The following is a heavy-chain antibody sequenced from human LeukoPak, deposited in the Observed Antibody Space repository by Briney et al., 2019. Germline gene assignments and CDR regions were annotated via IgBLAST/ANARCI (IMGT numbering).Heavy chain of an antibody. V-gene: IGHV3-23*01. D-gene: IGHD3-10*01. CDR1: GFTFDDYA. CDR2: ISGSGGST. J-gene: IGHJ4*02. Sequence: GGSLRLSCAASGFTFDDYAMHWVRQAPGKGLEWVSAISGSGGSTYYADSVKGRFTISRDNSKNTLYLQMNSLRAEDTAVYYCANGGYYYGSGSYPFFDYWGQGTLVTVSS. CDR3: ANGGYYYGSGSYPFFDY.